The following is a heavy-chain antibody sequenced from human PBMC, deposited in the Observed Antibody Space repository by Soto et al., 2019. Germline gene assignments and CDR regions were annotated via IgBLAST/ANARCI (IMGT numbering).Heavy chain of an antibody. J-gene: IGHJ6*02. Sequence: PSELQSLTYTVSGGYIRSGGYYWIWKPPDPGKGLEWIWYIYYSGSTYYNPSLKSRVTISVDTSKNQFSLKLSSVTAADTAVYYCARGGTYYDFWSGYYRDYYGMDFWGQATTVT. CDR3: ARGGTYYDFWSGYYRDYYGMDF. CDR1: GGYIRSGGYY. V-gene: IGHV4-31*03. D-gene: IGHD3-3*01. CDR2: IYYSGST.